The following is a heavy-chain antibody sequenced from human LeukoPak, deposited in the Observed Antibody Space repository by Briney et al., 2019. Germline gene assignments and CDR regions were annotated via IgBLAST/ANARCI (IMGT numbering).Heavy chain of an antibody. CDR2: IYHSGST. CDR1: GGSISSSNW. CDR3: AVGGVYLRGGAEAFDI. Sequence: SGTLSLTCAVSGGSISSSNWWRWVRQPPGKGLEWIGEIYHSGSTNYNPSLKSRVTISVDKSKNQFSLKLSSVTAADTAVYYCAVGGVYLRGGAEAFDIWGQETMVTVSS. V-gene: IGHV4-4*02. J-gene: IGHJ3*02. D-gene: IGHD3-10*01.